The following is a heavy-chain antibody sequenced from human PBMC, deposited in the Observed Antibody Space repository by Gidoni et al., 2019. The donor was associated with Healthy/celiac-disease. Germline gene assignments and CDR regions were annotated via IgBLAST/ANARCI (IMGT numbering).Heavy chain of an antibody. CDR1: GYTFRSYD. CDR3: AGDWGDIVVVPAARGVGFDY. J-gene: IGHJ4*02. CDR2: SNPSGGST. Sequence: VKMVQAGAEVKKPRASVTVSCKASGYTFRSYDMQWVRQAPGQGREWVGVSNPSGGSTSYAQNCQGRVTMTSDTSTSTFYMALRSLRSEATALYFCAGDWGDIVVVPAARGVGFDYWGQGTLVTVSS. V-gene: IGHV1-46*01. D-gene: IGHD2-2*01.